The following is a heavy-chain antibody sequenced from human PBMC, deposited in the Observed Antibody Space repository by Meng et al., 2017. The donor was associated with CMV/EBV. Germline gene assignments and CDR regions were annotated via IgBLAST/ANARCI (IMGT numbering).Heavy chain of an antibody. CDR3: AKRWNYLDY. Sequence: GESLKISCAASGFTFSTYVMSWVRQAPGKGLEWVSSISGGGGSTYYADSVKGRFTISRDNSKNTLYLQMNSLRAEDTAVYYCAKRWNYLDYWGQGKMVTVSS. V-gene: IGHV3-23*01. J-gene: IGHJ4*02. D-gene: IGHD2-15*01. CDR2: ISGGGGST. CDR1: GFTFSTYV.